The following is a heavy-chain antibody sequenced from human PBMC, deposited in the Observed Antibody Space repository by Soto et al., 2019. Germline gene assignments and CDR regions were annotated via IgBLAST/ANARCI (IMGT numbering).Heavy chain of an antibody. CDR3: ARVVTDAFDI. CDR1: GGSISSGGYY. D-gene: IGHD3-22*01. CDR2: ISYSGNT. Sequence: QVQLQESGPGLVKPSQTLSLTCTVSGGSISSGGYYWSWIRQHPEKGLEWIAYISYSGNTYYNPSLKSRVTISMDTSANQFSLKLNSVTAADTALYYCARVVTDAFDIWGQGTMVTVSS. V-gene: IGHV4-31*03. J-gene: IGHJ3*02.